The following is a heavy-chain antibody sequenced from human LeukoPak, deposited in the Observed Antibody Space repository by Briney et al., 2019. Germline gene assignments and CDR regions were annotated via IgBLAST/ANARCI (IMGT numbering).Heavy chain of an antibody. CDR2: IYHSGST. CDR1: GYSINSGFY. Sequence: SETLSLTCTVSGYSINSGFYWGWIRQPPGKGLEWIGSIYHSGSTHYKSSLRSRVTISVDTSKNQLSLKLTSVTAADTAVYYCARGVGLTQGGAFDFWGQGTLVTVSS. D-gene: IGHD3-16*01. CDR3: ARGVGLTQGGAFDF. J-gene: IGHJ4*02. V-gene: IGHV4-38-2*02.